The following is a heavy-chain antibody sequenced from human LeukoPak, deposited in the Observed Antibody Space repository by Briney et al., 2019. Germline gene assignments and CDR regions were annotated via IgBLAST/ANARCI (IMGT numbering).Heavy chain of an antibody. CDR2: FSYNVHS. V-gene: IGHV4-61*01. CDR1: GGSVSSSNYY. Sequence: SETLSLTCTVSGGSVSSSNYYWSWIRQPPGKGLEWVGFFSYNVHSDYNPSLKSRVTISVDMSKNQFSLRLTSVTAADTAIYYCARVSVAGTGPDYWGQGTLVTVSS. CDR3: ARVSVAGTGPDY. J-gene: IGHJ4*02. D-gene: IGHD6-19*01.